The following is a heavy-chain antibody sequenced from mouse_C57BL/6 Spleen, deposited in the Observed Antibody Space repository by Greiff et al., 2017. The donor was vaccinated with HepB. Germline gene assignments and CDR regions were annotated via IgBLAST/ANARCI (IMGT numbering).Heavy chain of an antibody. D-gene: IGHD1-1*01. CDR1: GYAFSSSW. V-gene: IGHV1-82*01. CDR3: ARPYGSSYNYAMDY. J-gene: IGHJ4*01. Sequence: VHLVESGPELVKPGASVKISCKASGYAFSSSWMNWVKQRPGKGLEWIGRIYPGDGDTNYNGKFKGKATLTADKSSSTAYMQLSSLTSEDSAVYFCARPYGSSYNYAMDYWGQGTSVTVSS. CDR2: IYPGDGDT.